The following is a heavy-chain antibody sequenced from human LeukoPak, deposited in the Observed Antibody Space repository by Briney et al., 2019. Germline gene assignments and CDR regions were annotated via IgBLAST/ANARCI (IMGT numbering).Heavy chain of an antibody. Sequence: GGSLRLSCAASGFTFRVYYMSWIRQAPGKGLEWVSYISCSSSYTNYADSVKGRFTISRDNAKNSLYLQMNSLRAEDTAVYYCARVRVQLRSGAAAESWGQGALVTVSS. CDR3: ARVRVQLRSGAAAES. V-gene: IGHV3-11*05. CDR2: ISCSSSYT. CDR1: GFTFRVYY. D-gene: IGHD5-18*01. J-gene: IGHJ5*02.